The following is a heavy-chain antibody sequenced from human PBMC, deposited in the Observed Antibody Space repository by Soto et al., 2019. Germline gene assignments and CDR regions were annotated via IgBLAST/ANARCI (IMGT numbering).Heavy chain of an antibody. CDR2: ISAHNGNK. D-gene: IGHD1-1*01. J-gene: IGHJ4*02. Sequence: QVHLVQSGAEVKKPGASVKVSCKGSGYAFTTYGITWVRQAPGQGLEWMGWISAHNGNKNYAQKLQGRVTVPRDTSTSTAYMELMSLRSDDTAVYYGARGRYGDYWGQGALVTVSS. CDR1: GYAFTTYG. V-gene: IGHV1-18*01. CDR3: ARGRYGDY.